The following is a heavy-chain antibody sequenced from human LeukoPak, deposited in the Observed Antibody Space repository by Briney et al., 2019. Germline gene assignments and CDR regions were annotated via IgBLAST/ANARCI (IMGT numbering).Heavy chain of an antibody. V-gene: IGHV3-13*01. CDR2: IGTAGDT. J-gene: IGHJ5*02. D-gene: IGHD3-9*01. CDR1: GFTFSSYD. Sequence: PGGSLRLSCAASGFTFSSYDMHWVRQPTGKGLEWVSAIGTAGDTYYSHSVKGRFTISRENAKNSLYLHMNSLSAGDTAVYFCARGHMLTGYYNFAWLDPWGQGTLVTVSS. CDR3: ARGHMLTGYYNFAWLDP.